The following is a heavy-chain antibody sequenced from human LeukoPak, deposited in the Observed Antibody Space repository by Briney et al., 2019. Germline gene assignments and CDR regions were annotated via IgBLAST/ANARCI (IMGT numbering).Heavy chain of an antibody. V-gene: IGHV3-66*01. J-gene: IGHJ6*03. D-gene: IGHD2-2*01. CDR2: IYNTGGT. CDR1: GFTISSDY. Sequence: PGGSLRLSCAASGFTISSDYMTWVRQAPGKGLEWVSVIYNTGGTKYADSVKGRFTISRDNAKNSLYLQMNSLRAEDTAVYYCAREGVRYCSTTSCSRGHYYYSCMDVWGKGTTVTVSS. CDR3: AREGVRYCSTTSCSRGHYYYSCMDV.